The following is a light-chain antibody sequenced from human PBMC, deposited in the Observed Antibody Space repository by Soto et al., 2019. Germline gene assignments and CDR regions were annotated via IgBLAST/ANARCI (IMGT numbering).Light chain of an antibody. CDR3: QQSHSALVT. CDR1: QYIDVY. Sequence: DIEMTQSPSSLSARVGDRVTISCRASQYIDVYLDWYQQKSGQAPKLLIYRVSGLQSGVPSRFRGSGSGTDFTLTITSLHPDDFATYYCQQSHSALVTFGGGTKVEIE. J-gene: IGKJ4*01. CDR2: RVS. V-gene: IGKV1-39*01.